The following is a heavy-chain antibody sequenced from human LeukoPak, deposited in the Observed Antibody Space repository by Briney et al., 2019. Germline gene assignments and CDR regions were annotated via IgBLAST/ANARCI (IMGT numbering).Heavy chain of an antibody. CDR1: GFTSSSYE. J-gene: IGHJ4*02. CDR3: ARESIAVAGAPFDY. D-gene: IGHD6-19*01. Sequence: GGSLRLSCAASGFTSSSYEMNWVRHAPGKGQEWVSYISSGSTIYDADSVKGRFTISRDNAKNSLYLQMNSLRAEDTAVYYCARESIAVAGAPFDYWGQGTLVTVSS. V-gene: IGHV3-48*03. CDR2: ISSGSTI.